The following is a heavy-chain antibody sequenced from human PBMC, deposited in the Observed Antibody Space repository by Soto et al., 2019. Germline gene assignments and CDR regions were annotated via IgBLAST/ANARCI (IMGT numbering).Heavy chain of an antibody. J-gene: IGHJ4*02. D-gene: IGHD3-3*01. Sequence: GGSLRLSCAASGFTFSSDWMHWFRQAPGKGLMWISHIDSGGSTTTYADSVKGRFTITRDNAKNTLYLEMNSLRDEDTAVYYCASHYDMWSGYLSPVDYWGQGTLVTVSS. V-gene: IGHV3-74*01. CDR3: ASHYDMWSGYLSPVDY. CDR1: GFTFSSDW. CDR2: IDSGGSTT.